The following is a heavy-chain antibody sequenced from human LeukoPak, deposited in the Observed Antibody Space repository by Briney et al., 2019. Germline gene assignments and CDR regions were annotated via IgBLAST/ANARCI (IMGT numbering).Heavy chain of an antibody. CDR1: GYTFTGYY. D-gene: IGHD2-15*01. CDR3: ARGSSLLHKFAIDY. J-gene: IGHJ4*02. V-gene: IGHV1-2*02. Sequence: ASVKVSCKASGYTFTGYYMHWVRQAPGQGLEWMGWINPSSGGTNYAQKFQGRVTMTRDTSISTAYMELSRLRSDDTAVYYCARGSSLLHKFAIDYWGQGTLVTVSS. CDR2: INPSSGGT.